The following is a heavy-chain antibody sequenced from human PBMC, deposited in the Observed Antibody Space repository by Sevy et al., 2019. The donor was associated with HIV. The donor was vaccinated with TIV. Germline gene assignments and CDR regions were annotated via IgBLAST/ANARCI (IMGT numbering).Heavy chain of an antibody. D-gene: IGHD2-8*01. CDR2: LSFGCGEI. V-gene: IGHV3-23*01. CDR1: GLTFSKYS. J-gene: IGHJ4*02. CDR3: AREGCTKPHDY. Sequence: GGSLRLSCAASGLTFSKYSMSWVRQPPGKGLEWVSTLSFGCGEINSADSVKGRFTISRDNSKSSVYLQMNNLRPEDTAVYYCAREGCTKPHDYWGQGTLVTVSS.